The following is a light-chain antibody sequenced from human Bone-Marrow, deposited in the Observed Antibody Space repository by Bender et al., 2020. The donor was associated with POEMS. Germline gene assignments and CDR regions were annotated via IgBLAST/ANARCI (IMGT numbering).Light chain of an antibody. J-gene: IGLJ2*01. Sequence: QSVLTQPPSASGTPGQRVDISCSGGNSNIGSNYVQWYQQLPATAPKLLIYRNDQRPSGVPGRFSGFKSGTSASLAISGLRPEDEADYLCATWDDSRGIVVFGGGTSLTVL. CDR1: NSNIGSNY. CDR2: RND. V-gene: IGLV1-47*01. CDR3: ATWDDSRGIVV.